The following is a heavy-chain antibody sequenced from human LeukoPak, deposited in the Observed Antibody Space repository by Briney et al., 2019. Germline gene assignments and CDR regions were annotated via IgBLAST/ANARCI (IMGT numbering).Heavy chain of an antibody. D-gene: IGHD3-22*01. CDR2: IRYDGSNK. Sequence: GGSLRLSCAASGFTFSSYGMHWVRQAPGKGLEWVAFIRYDGSNKYYAESVKGRFTISRDNSKNTLYLLMNSLRAEDTAVYYCARDSSGYYPYWYYMDVWGKGTTVTVSS. V-gene: IGHV3-30*02. CDR3: ARDSSGYYPYWYYMDV. J-gene: IGHJ6*03. CDR1: GFTFSSYG.